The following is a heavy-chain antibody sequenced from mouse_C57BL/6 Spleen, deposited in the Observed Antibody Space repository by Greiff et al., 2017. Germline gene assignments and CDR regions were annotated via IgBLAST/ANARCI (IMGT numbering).Heavy chain of an antibody. J-gene: IGHJ1*03. Sequence: QVQLQQPGTELVKPGASVKLSCKASGYTFTSYWMHWVKQRPGQGLEWIGNINPSNGGTNYNEKFKSKATLSVDKSSSTAYMQLSSLTSEAAAVYYCARSSYYGSSFDWYFDVWGTGTTVTVSS. V-gene: IGHV1-53*01. CDR3: ARSSYYGSSFDWYFDV. D-gene: IGHD1-1*01. CDR2: INPSNGGT. CDR1: GYTFTSYW.